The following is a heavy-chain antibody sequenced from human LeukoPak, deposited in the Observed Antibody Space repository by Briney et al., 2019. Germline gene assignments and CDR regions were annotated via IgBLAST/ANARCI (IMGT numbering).Heavy chain of an antibody. V-gene: IGHV3-23*01. CDR3: AKGVAPHSGRDLDY. CDR1: GLTFSTYS. CDR2: IYNSGAKI. J-gene: IGHJ4*02. Sequence: SGGSLRLSCAVSGLTFSTYSMTWVRQGPGKGLEWVSSIYNSGAKIFYADSVKGRFTISRDNSKNMLYLQMNSLRVEDTAVYYCAKGVAPHSGRDLDYWGQGTLVTVSS. D-gene: IGHD1-26*01.